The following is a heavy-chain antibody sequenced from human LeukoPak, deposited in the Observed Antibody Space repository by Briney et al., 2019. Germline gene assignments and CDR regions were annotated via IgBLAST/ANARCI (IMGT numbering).Heavy chain of an antibody. CDR2: MNPDGSHK. CDR1: GFTFTNHW. D-gene: IGHD2-21*01. CDR3: ARDRDSRNWFDP. J-gene: IGHJ5*02. V-gene: IGHV3-7*01. Sequence: GGSLRLSCAASGFTFTNHWMTWVRQAPGKGLEWVANMNPDGSHKYYMDFVEGRFTISRDNAKESLFLQMNNLRAEDTAGYFCARDRDSRNWFDPWGQGTLVIVSS.